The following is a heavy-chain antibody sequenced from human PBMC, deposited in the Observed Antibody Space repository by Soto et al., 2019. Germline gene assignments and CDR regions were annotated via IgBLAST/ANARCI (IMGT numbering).Heavy chain of an antibody. CDR2: IYPGDSDT. J-gene: IGHJ6*01. Sequence: PGESLKISCMGSGYKVSTWHNFTSYWIAWVRQMPGEGLEWMGIIYPGDSDTRYSPSFQGQVTISADKSISTAYLQWSSLKASDTAMYYCAGGGVRGVITRPRDYYGMDV. CDR1: GYKVSTWHNFTSYW. CDR3: AGGGVRGVITRPRDYYGMDV. V-gene: IGHV5-51*01. D-gene: IGHD3-10*01.